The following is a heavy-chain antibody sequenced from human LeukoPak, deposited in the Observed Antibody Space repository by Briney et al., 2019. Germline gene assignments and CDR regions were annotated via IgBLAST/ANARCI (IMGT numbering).Heavy chain of an antibody. CDR3: ARDGACGGGSCHSFHGLDV. J-gene: IGHJ6*02. Sequence: GGSLRLSCAASGFTVSSNYMSWVRQAPGKGLEWVSVVYSGGNTYYADSVRGRFTISRDNSKNTLYLQMNSLTAEDTAVYYCARDGACGGGSCHSFHGLDVWGQGTTVTVSS. CDR2: VYSGGNT. CDR1: GFTVSSNY. V-gene: IGHV3-66*01. D-gene: IGHD2-15*01.